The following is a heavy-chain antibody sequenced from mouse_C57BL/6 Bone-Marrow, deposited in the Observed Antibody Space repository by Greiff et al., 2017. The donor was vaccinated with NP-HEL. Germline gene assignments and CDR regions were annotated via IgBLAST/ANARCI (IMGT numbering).Heavy chain of an antibody. CDR1: GYTFTDYN. CDR3: ANEGQLRLRRCAY. J-gene: IGHJ3*01. D-gene: IGHD3-2*02. V-gene: IGHV1-22*01. Sequence: VQLQQSGPELVKPGASVKMSCKASGYTFTDYNMHWVKQSHGKSLEWIGYINPNNGGTSYNQKFKGKATLTVNKSSSTAYMELRSLTSEDSAVYYCANEGQLRLRRCAYWGQGTLVTVSA. CDR2: INPNNGGT.